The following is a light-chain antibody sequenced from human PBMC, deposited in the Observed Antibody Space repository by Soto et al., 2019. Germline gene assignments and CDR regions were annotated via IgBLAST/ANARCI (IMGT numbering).Light chain of an antibody. CDR1: SSNIGAGYD. CDR3: QSYDSSLSGSNV. CDR2: GNS. J-gene: IGLJ1*01. V-gene: IGLV1-40*01. Sequence: QSVLTQPPSVSGAPGQRVTISCTGSSSNIGAGYDVHWYQQLPGTAAKLLIYGNSNRPSGVPDRFSGSKSGTSASLAITGLQAEDEADYYCQSYDSSLSGSNVFGTGTQLTVL.